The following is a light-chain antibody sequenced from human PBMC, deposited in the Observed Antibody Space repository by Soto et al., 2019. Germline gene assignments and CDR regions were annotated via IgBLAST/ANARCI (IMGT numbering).Light chain of an antibody. CDR2: DVS. CDR3: SSYTSSNTEV. CDR1: SNDVGGYNY. J-gene: IGLJ1*01. V-gene: IGLV2-14*03. Sequence: QSALSQPASVSGSPGQSITISCTGTSNDVGGYNYVSWYQHHPGKAPKLMIYDVSTRPSGVSNRFSGSKSGNTASLTISGLQAEDEADYYCSSYTSSNTEVFGTGTKVTVL.